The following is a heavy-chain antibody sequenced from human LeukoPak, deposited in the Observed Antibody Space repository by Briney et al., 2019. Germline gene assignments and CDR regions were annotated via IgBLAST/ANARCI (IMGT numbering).Heavy chain of an antibody. D-gene: IGHD3-22*01. J-gene: IGHJ4*02. Sequence: VASVKVSCKASGYTFTSYFMHWVRQAPGPGLEWMGIINPSGGSTTYAQKFQGRVTMTRDTSTSTVYMELTSLRPEDTAVYYCARTYHSSGYYFYPDYWGQGTLVTVSS. CDR1: GYTFTSYF. CDR3: ARTYHSSGYYFYPDY. CDR2: INPSGGST. V-gene: IGHV1-46*01.